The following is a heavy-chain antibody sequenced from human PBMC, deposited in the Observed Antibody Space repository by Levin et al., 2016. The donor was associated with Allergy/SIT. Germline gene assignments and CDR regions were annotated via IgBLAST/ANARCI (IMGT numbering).Heavy chain of an antibody. CDR1: GGSISSSSYY. CDR2: IYYSGST. V-gene: IGHV4-39*01. D-gene: IGHD6-6*01. CDR3: ARGSIAVPVDY. Sequence: SETLSLTCTVSGGSISSSSYYWGWIRQPPGKGLEWIGSIYYSGSTYYNPSLKSRVTISVDTSKNQFSLKLSSVTAADTAVYYCARGSIAVPVDYWGQGTLVTVSS. J-gene: IGHJ4*02.